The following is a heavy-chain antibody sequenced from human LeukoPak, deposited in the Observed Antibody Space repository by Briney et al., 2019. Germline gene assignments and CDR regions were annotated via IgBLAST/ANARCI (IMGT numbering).Heavy chain of an antibody. CDR3: AREGDSGYDHNWFDP. CDR2: INSDGSST. J-gene: IGHJ5*02. V-gene: IGHV3-74*01. CDR1: GFAFSSYW. D-gene: IGHD5-12*01. Sequence: PGGSLRLSCAASGFAFSSYWMHWVRQAPGKGLVWVSRINSDGSSTSYADSVKGRFTISRDNAKNTLYLQMNSLRAEDTAVYYCAREGDSGYDHNWFDPWGQGTLVTVSS.